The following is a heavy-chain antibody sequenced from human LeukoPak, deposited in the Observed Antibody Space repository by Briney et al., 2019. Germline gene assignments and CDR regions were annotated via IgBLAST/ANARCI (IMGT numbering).Heavy chain of an antibody. J-gene: IGHJ6*02. Sequence: GALRLSCAASGFTFSSYAMHWVRPAPGEGLEWVAVISYDGSNKYYADSVKGRFTISRDNSKNTLYLQMNSLRAEDTAVYYCARSYCSGGSCYSFYYYYGMDVWGQGTTVTVSS. D-gene: IGHD2-15*01. CDR3: ARSYCSGGSCYSFYYYYGMDV. V-gene: IGHV3-30*04. CDR1: GFTFSSYA. CDR2: ISYDGSNK.